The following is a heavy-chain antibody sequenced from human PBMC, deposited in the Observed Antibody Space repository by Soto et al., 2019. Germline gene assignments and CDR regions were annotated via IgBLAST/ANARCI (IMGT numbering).Heavy chain of an antibody. D-gene: IGHD4-17*01. CDR3: ARDPTSDYCDYDGYYCYHMDF. J-gene: IGHJ6*03. CDR2: INAGNGNT. V-gene: IGHV1-3*01. Sequence: QVQLVQSGAEVKKPGASVKVSCKASGYTFTSYAMHWVRQAPGQRLEWMGWINAGNGNTKYSQKFHGRVTITRDTTASTAYMELTSQRSEDTAVYYCARDPTSDYCDYDGYYCYHMDFWGKGTTVTVSS. CDR1: GYTFTSYA.